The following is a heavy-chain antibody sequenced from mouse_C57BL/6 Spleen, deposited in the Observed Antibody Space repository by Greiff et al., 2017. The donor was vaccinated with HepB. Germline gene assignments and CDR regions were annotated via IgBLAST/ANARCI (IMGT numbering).Heavy chain of an antibody. CDR3: AGYSNYLYAMDY. V-gene: IGHV1-80*01. D-gene: IGHD2-5*01. Sequence: QVQLQQSGAELVKPGASVKISCKASGYAFSSYWMNWVKQRPGKGLEWIGQIYPGDGDTNYNGKFKGKATLTADKSSSTAYMQLSSLTSEDSAVYFCAGYSNYLYAMDYWGQGTSVTVSS. CDR2: IYPGDGDT. CDR1: GYAFSSYW. J-gene: IGHJ4*01.